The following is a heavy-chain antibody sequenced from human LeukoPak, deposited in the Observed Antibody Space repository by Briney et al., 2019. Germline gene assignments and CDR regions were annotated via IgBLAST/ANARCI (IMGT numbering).Heavy chain of an antibody. CDR3: AREASEQWLVHPEDNCAEYFQH. D-gene: IGHD6-19*01. J-gene: IGHJ1*01. CDR2: INPSGGST. CDR1: GYTFTSYY. Sequence: GASVKVSCKASGYTFTSYYMHWVRQAPGQGLEWMGIINPSGGSTSYAQKFQGRVTMTRDTSTSTVYMELSSLRSEDTAVYYCAREASEQWLVHPEDNCAEYFQHWGQGTLVTVSS. V-gene: IGHV1-46*01.